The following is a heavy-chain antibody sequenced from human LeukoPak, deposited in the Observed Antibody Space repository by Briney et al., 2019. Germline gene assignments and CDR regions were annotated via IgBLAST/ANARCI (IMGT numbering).Heavy chain of an antibody. CDR3: AGAGGGPRYYYDSSGHRSFDY. CDR2: INPSGGST. V-gene: IGHV1-46*01. D-gene: IGHD3-22*01. J-gene: IGHJ4*02. CDR1: GYTFTSYY. Sequence: ASVKVSCKASGYTFTSYYMHWVRQAPGQGLEWMGIINPSGGSTSYAQKFQGRVTMTRDTSTSTVYMELSSLRSEDTAVYYCAGAGGGPRYYYDSSGHRSFDYWGQGTLVTVSS.